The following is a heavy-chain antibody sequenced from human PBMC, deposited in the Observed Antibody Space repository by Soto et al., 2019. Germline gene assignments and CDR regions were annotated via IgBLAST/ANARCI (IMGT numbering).Heavy chain of an antibody. CDR1: GDTFKNCV. V-gene: IGHV1-69*01. Sequence: QVQVVQSGVEVRRPGSSVKVSCKASGDTFKNCVISWVRQAPGQGLAWMGGIIPLFGTTDFAQRFQGRLTITTGEATTTAYMELSRLSSEDAAKYYCAAELVFGQLSIVLAQRTTVIDSS. CDR2: IIPLFGTT. J-gene: IGHJ6*02. CDR3: AAELVFGQLSIV. D-gene: IGHD1-7*01.